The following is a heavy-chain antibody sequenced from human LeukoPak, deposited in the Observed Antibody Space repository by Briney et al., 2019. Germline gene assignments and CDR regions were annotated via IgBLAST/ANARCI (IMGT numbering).Heavy chain of an antibody. J-gene: IGHJ6*02. D-gene: IGHD3-16*01. Sequence: PGGSLRLSCAASGFTFDDYAMHWVRQAPGKGLEWVSGISWNSGSIDYADSVKGRFTISRDNAKNTLYLQMNSLRAEDTAVYYCARDWRGHGYYYYGVDVWGQGTTVTVSS. CDR2: ISWNSGSI. CDR1: GFTFDDYA. V-gene: IGHV3-9*01. CDR3: ARDWRGHGYYYYGVDV.